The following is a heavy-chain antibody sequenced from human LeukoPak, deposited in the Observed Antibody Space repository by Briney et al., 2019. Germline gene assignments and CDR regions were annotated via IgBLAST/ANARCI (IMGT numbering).Heavy chain of an antibody. Sequence: GASVKVSCKASGYTFTAYYMHWVRQAPGQGLEWMGWTNPNSGGTNYAQKFQGRVTMTRDTSITTVYMELSRLTSDDTAVYYCAREPVDTPMVTSFDYWGQGTLVTVSS. J-gene: IGHJ4*02. CDR1: GYTFTAYY. CDR3: AREPVDTPMVTSFDY. D-gene: IGHD5-18*01. V-gene: IGHV1-2*02. CDR2: TNPNSGGT.